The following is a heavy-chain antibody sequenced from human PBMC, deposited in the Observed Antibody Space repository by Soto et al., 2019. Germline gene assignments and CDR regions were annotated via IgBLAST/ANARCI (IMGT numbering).Heavy chain of an antibody. V-gene: IGHV3-15*01. J-gene: IGHJ3*02. CDR2: IKSKTDGGTT. Sequence: LRLSCAASGFTFSNAWMSWVRQAPGKGLEWVGRIKSKTDGGTTDYAAPVKGRFTISRDDSKNTLYLQMNSLKTEDTAVYYCTTDIGSSLDAFDIWGQGTMVTVSS. CDR3: TTDIGSSLDAFDI. D-gene: IGHD1-26*01. CDR1: GFTFSNAW.